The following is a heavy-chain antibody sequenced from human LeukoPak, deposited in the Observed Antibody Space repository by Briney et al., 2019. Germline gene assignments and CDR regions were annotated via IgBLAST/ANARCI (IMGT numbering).Heavy chain of an antibody. CDR1: GFTFSTYD. V-gene: IGHV3-64D*06. CDR3: VKGFGSGGYSS. J-gene: IGHJ4*02. Sequence: WGSLRLSCSASGFTFSTYDMHWVRQAPGKGLECVSSVSNNGGSTYYADSVKGRFTITRDNSKNALYLQMSSLRPEDTAVYFCVKGFGSGGYSSWGQGTPVTVSS. D-gene: IGHD1-26*01. CDR2: VSNNGGST.